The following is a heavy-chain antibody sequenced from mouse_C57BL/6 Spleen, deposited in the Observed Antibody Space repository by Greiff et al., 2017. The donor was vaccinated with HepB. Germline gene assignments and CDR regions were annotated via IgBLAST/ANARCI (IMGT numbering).Heavy chain of an antibody. CDR2: INSSSGYT. CDR3: ARLSDYGWFAY. CDR1: GYTFTSYT. D-gene: IGHD2-4*01. V-gene: IGHV1-4*01. J-gene: IGHJ3*01. Sequence: LQQSGAELARPGASVKMSCKASGYTFTSYTMHWVKQRPGQGLEWIGYINSSSGYTKYNQKFKDKATLTASKSSSTAYHPLSSLTSEDSADYYCARLSDYGWFAYWGQGTLVTVSA.